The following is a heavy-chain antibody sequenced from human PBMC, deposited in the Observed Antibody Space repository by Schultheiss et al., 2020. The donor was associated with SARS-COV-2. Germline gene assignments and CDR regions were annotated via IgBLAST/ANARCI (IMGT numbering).Heavy chain of an antibody. CDR2: ISSSSSYI. CDR3: ARDWGGSGSNVDAFDI. CDR1: GFTFSSYS. Sequence: GGSLRLSCAASGFTFSSYSMNWVRQAPGKGLEWVSSISSSSSYIYYADSVKGRFTISRDNAKNSLYLQMNSLRAEDTAVYYCARDWGGSGSNVDAFDIWGQGTMVTVSS. J-gene: IGHJ3*02. V-gene: IGHV3-21*01. D-gene: IGHD3-10*01.